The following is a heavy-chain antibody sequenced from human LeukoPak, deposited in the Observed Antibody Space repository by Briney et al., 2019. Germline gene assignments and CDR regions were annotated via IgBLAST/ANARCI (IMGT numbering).Heavy chain of an antibody. V-gene: IGHV4-4*07. CDR2: IYTSGST. Sequence: ETLSLTCTVSGGSISSYYWSWIRQPAGKGLEWIGRIYTSGSTNYNPSLKSRVTMSVDTSKNQFSLKLSSVTAADTAVYYCARVARVVAPKVPPTWGQGILVTVSS. D-gene: IGHD5-12*01. CDR3: ARVARVVAPKVPPT. J-gene: IGHJ5*02. CDR1: GGSISSYY.